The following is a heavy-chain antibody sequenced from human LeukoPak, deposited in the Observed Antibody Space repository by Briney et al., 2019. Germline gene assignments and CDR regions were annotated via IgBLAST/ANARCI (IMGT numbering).Heavy chain of an antibody. CDR2: ISAYNGNT. D-gene: IGHD6-19*01. Sequence: ASVKVSCKASGGTFSSYAISWVRQAPGQGLEWMGWISAYNGNTNYAQKLQGRVTMTTDTSTSTAYMELRSLRSDDSAVYYCARDRGAVAYGMDVWGQGTTVTVSS. V-gene: IGHV1-18*01. CDR3: ARDRGAVAYGMDV. J-gene: IGHJ6*02. CDR1: GGTFSSYA.